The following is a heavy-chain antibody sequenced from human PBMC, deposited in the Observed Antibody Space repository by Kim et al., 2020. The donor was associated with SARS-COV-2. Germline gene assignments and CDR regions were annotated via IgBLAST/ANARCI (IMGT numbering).Heavy chain of an antibody. D-gene: IGHD2-2*01. V-gene: IGHV1-2*02. Sequence: ASVKVSCKASGYTFTGYYMHWVRQAPGQGLEWMGWINPNSGGTNYAQKFQGRVTMTRDTSISTAYMEVSRLRSDDTAVYSCARIRDPTSCCRSWFDPWGQGTLVTVSS. CDR3: ARIRDPTSCCRSWFDP. J-gene: IGHJ5*02. CDR1: GYTFTGYY. CDR2: INPNSGGT.